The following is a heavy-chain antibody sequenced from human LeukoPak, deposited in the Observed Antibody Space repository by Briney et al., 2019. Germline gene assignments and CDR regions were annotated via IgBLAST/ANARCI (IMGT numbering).Heavy chain of an antibody. D-gene: IGHD3-22*01. CDR2: INSYNGDT. CDR1: GYTFINYG. CDR3: ARDFWESQNSRDYSFRDYFDP. V-gene: IGHV1-18*01. Sequence: ASVKVSCKASGYTFINYGMTWVRQAPGQGLEWMGWINSYNGDTNYAQKVQGRVTMTTDTSTSTVYMELKSLRSDDTAVYFCARDFWESQNSRDYSFRDYFDPWGQGTLVIVSS. J-gene: IGHJ5*02.